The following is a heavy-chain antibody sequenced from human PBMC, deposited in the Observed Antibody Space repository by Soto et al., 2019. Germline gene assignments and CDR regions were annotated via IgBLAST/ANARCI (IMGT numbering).Heavy chain of an antibody. CDR1: GFTVSSKY. CDR3: ARELPPDL. CDR2: IWSAGLT. Sequence: EAQVVESGGGLIQPGGSLRLSCAASGFTVSSKYMTWVRQAPGKGLEWVSIIWSAGLTYYADSVKGRFTISRDNSKNTLYLQMNSLGAEDAALYYCARELPPDLWGQGTLVTVSS. J-gene: IGHJ5*02. V-gene: IGHV3-53*01.